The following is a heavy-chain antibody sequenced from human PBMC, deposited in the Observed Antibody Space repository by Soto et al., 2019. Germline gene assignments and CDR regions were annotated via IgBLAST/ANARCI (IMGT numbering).Heavy chain of an antibody. CDR1: GGSISSGDYY. D-gene: IGHD3-22*01. J-gene: IGHJ4*02. V-gene: IGHV4-30-4*01. Sequence: QVQLQESGPGLVKPSQTLSLTCTVSGGSISSGDYYWSWIRQPPGKGLEWIGYIYYSGSTYYNPSLNXRXTXSXXPSKNQFSLKLSSVTAADTAVYYCARYSYYYDSSGYRPLDYWGQGTLVTVSS. CDR3: ARYSYYYDSSGYRPLDY. CDR2: IYYSGST.